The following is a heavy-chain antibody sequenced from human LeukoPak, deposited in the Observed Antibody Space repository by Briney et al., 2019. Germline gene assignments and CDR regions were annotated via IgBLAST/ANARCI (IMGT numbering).Heavy chain of an antibody. CDR3: ARRAGAYSHPYDY. J-gene: IGHJ4*02. V-gene: IGHV3-7*03. CDR2: IKQDGSDK. CDR1: GLTFRNYW. D-gene: IGHD4/OR15-4a*01. Sequence: GGSLRLSCAASGLTFRNYWMSWVRQAPGKGLEWVANIKQDGSDKFYVDSVNGRFTISRDNAKNSLYLQMNSLRAEDTAVYYCARRAGAYSHPYDYWGQGTLVTVSS.